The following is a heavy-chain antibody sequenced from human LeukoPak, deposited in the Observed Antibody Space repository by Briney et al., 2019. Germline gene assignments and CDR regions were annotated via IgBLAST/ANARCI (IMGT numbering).Heavy chain of an antibody. Sequence: PGGSLRLPCAASGFTFNNYAMSWVRQAPGKGLEWVSTVSDSGGSTYYADSVKGRFTISRDNSKNTLYLQMNSLRAEDTAVYYCAKCGRASMVTEHFDYWGQGTLVTVSS. D-gene: IGHD5-18*01. CDR3: AKCGRASMVTEHFDY. CDR1: GFTFNNYA. J-gene: IGHJ4*02. CDR2: VSDSGGST. V-gene: IGHV3-23*01.